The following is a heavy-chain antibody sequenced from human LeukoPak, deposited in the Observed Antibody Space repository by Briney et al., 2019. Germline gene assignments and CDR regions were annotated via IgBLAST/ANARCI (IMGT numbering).Heavy chain of an antibody. Sequence: GGSLRLSCAASGFTFNSYAMSWVRQAPWERLQWVSGISDSGGNTYYADSVRGRFTISRDNSKNTLYLQMNSLRAEDTAVYYCARDETYSSGWYPGGYYFDYWGQGTLVTVSS. CDR1: GFTFNSYA. D-gene: IGHD6-19*01. CDR2: ISDSGGNT. J-gene: IGHJ4*02. CDR3: ARDETYSSGWYPGGYYFDY. V-gene: IGHV3-23*01.